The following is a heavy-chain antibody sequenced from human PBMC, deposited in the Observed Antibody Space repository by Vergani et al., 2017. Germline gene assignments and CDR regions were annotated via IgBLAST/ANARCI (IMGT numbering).Heavy chain of an antibody. J-gene: IGHJ4*02. CDR2: INPSGGST. CDR1: GYTFTSYY. CDR3: ASSSSWAVDY. V-gene: IGHV1-46*03. Sequence: VQLVESGGGLVKPGGPLRLSCAASGYTFTSYYMHWVRQAPGQGLEWMGIINPSGGSTSYAQKFQGRVTMTRDTSTSTGYMELSILRSEDTAVYYCASSSSWAVDYWGQRTLVTVSS. D-gene: IGHD6-13*01.